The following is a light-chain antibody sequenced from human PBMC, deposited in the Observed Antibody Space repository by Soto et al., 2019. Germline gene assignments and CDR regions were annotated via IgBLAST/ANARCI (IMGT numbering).Light chain of an antibody. V-gene: IGKV3-15*01. J-gene: IGKJ1*01. CDR1: QSVSSN. Sequence: ERVMTQSPATLSVSPGERATLSCRASQSVSSNLAWYQQKPGQAPRLLIYGASTRATGIPARFSGSGSGTEFTLTISSLQSEDFAVYYCQQHNNWPPMAFGQGTKVEIK. CDR3: QQHNNWPPMA. CDR2: GAS.